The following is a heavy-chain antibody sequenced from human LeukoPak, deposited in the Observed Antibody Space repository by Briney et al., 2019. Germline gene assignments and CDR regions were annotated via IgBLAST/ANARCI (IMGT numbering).Heavy chain of an antibody. V-gene: IGHV4-39*07. CDR2: IYYSGST. J-gene: IGHJ6*03. CDR3: ARGQGSSSWSYYYYHYMDV. Sequence: SETLSLTCTVSGGSISSSSYYWGWIRKPPGKGPEWIGSIYYSGSTYYNPSLKSRVTISVDTSKNQFSLKLSSVTAADTAVYYCARGQGSSSWSYYYYHYMDVWGKGTTVTVSS. D-gene: IGHD6-13*01. CDR1: GGSISSSSYY.